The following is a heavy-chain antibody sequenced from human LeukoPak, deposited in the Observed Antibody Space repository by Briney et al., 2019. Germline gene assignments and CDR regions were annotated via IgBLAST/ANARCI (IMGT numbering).Heavy chain of an antibody. CDR1: GSSISSSSYY. CDR3: ARGGYSYGYISLAAFDY. J-gene: IGHJ4*02. V-gene: IGHV4-39*07. CDR2: IYYSGST. Sequence: SETLSLTCTVSGSSISSSSYYWGWIRQPPGKGLEWIGSIYYSGSTYYNPSLKSRVTISVDTSKNQFSLKLSSVTAADTAVYYCARGGYSYGYISLAAFDYWGQGTLVTVSS. D-gene: IGHD5-18*01.